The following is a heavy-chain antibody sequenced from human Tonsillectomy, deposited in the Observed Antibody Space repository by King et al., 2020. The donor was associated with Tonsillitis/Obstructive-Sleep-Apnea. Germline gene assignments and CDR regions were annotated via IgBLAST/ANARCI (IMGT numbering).Heavy chain of an antibody. CDR3: AKGGVYSSGWYRWYFDL. J-gene: IGHJ2*01. CDR2: ISYDGSNK. V-gene: IGHV3-30*18. Sequence: QLVQYGGGVVQPGRSLRLSCAASGFTFSSYGMHWVRQAPGKGLEWVAVISYDGSNKYYADSVKGRFTISRDNSMNTLYLQMNSLRAEDTAVYYCAKGGVYSSGWYRWYFDLWGRGTLVTVSS. CDR1: GFTFSSYG. D-gene: IGHD6-19*01.